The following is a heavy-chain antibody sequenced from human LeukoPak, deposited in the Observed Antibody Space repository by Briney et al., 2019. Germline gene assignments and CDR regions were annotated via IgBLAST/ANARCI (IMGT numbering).Heavy chain of an antibody. D-gene: IGHD2-21*02. J-gene: IGHJ5*02. Sequence: SETLSLTCTVSGGSISSYYWSWIRQPPGKGLEWIGYIYYSGSTNYNPSLKSRVTISVDTSKNQFSLKLSSVTAADTAVYYCARHRGTYCGGDCYLGWFDPWGQGTLVTVSS. V-gene: IGHV4-59*08. CDR1: GGSISSYY. CDR3: ARHRGTYCGGDCYLGWFDP. CDR2: IYYSGST.